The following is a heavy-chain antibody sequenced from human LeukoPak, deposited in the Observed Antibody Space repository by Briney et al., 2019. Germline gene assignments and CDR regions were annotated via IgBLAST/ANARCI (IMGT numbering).Heavy chain of an antibody. CDR2: ISTDGGST. J-gene: IGHJ6*03. CDR1: GFNFDDYA. V-gene: IGHV3-64*01. Sequence: GGSLRLSCAASGFNFDDYAMHWARQAPGKGLEYVSAISTDGGSTFYANSVKGRFTISRDNSKNTLYLQMGSLRAEDMGVYYCARWASAMDDWGKGTMVTVSS. CDR3: ARWASAMDD.